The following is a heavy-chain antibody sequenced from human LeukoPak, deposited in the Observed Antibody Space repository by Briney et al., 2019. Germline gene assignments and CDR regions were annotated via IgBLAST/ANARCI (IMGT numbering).Heavy chain of an antibody. CDR3: ASSNYGSGSYYKDAFDI. Sequence: GESLKISCKGSGYSFTSYWIGWVRQMPGKGLEWMGIIYPGDSDTRYSPSFQGQVTISADKSISTAYLQWSSLKASDTAMYYCASSNYGSGSYYKDAFDIWGQGTMVTVSS. D-gene: IGHD3-10*01. CDR2: IYPGDSDT. V-gene: IGHV5-51*01. J-gene: IGHJ3*02. CDR1: GYSFTSYW.